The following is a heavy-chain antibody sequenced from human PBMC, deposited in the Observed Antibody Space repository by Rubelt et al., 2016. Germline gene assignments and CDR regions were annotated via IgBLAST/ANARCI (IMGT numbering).Heavy chain of an antibody. CDR3: ARVGQWLGSVLYWFDP. CDR1: GYTFTSYA. Sequence: QVQLVQSGAEVKKPGASVKVSCKASGYTFTSYAMHWVRQAPGQRLEWMGWINAGNGNTKYSQKFQGRVTITRDTSASTADMERSSLRSEDTAVYYWARVGQWLGSVLYWFDPWGQGTLVTVSS. J-gene: IGHJ5*02. D-gene: IGHD6-19*01. V-gene: IGHV1-3*01. CDR2: INAGNGNT.